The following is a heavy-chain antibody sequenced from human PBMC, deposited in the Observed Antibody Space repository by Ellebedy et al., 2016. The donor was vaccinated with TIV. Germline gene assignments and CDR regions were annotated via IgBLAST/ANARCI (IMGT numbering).Heavy chain of an antibody. Sequence: ASVKVSCKASGYTFTGYYMHWVRQAPGQGLEWMGWINPNSGGTNFAQKFQGRVTMTRDTSINTAYMELSRLRSDDTAVYYCARDITMVRGGPTGLGLDYWGQGTLVTVSS. CDR1: GYTFTGYY. CDR3: ARDITMVRGGPTGLGLDY. V-gene: IGHV1-2*02. J-gene: IGHJ4*02. D-gene: IGHD3-10*01. CDR2: INPNSGGT.